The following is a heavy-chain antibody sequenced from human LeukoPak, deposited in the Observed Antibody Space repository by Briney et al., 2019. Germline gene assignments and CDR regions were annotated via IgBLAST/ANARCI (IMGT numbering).Heavy chain of an antibody. J-gene: IGHJ5*02. CDR3: ARDSVVRGVKNWFDP. Sequence: GGSLRLSCAASGFTFSSYEMNWVRQAPGKGLEWVSSISSSSSYIYYADSVKGRFTISRDNAKNSLYLQMNSLRAEDTAVYYCARDSVVRGVKNWFDPWGQGTLVTVSS. D-gene: IGHD3-10*01. CDR1: GFTFSSYE. CDR2: ISSSSSYI. V-gene: IGHV3-21*01.